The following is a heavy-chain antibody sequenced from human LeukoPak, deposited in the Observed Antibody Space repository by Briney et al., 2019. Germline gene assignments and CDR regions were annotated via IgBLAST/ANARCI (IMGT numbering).Heavy chain of an antibody. CDR2: FDPEDGET. V-gene: IGHV1-24*01. J-gene: IGHJ4*02. D-gene: IGHD1-20*01. CDR1: GYTLTELS. CDR3: ATLNSITGTRPFDY. Sequence: GASVKVSCKVSGYTLTELSMHWVRQAPGKGLEWMGGFDPEDGETIYAQKFQGRVTMTEDTSTDTAYMELSSLRSEDTAVYYCATLNSITGTRPFDYWGQGTLVTVSS.